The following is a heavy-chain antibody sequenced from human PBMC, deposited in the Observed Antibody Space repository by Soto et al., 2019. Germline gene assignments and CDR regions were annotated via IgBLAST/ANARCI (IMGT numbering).Heavy chain of an antibody. D-gene: IGHD3-10*01. Sequence: AAVNGSCKTSGYSFTSYCMHWVRHAPAQELKWMGIINPSGGSTSYAQKFQGRVTMTRDTSTSTVYMELSSLRSEDTAVYYCARTNYGSGSYYYHDYYYHSMHVWGTGTTVTLSS. CDR3: ARTNYGSGSYYYHDYYYHSMHV. J-gene: IGHJ6*03. CDR2: INPSGGST. CDR1: GYSFTSYC. V-gene: IGHV1-46*03.